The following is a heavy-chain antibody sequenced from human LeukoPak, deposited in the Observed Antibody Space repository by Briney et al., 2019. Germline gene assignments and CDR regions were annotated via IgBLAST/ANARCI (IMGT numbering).Heavy chain of an antibody. CDR1: GFTFSSYA. J-gene: IGHJ4*02. CDR3: AKMKYGLGNDC. D-gene: IGHD3-10*01. V-gene: IGHV3-30-3*02. CDR2: ISYDGSNK. Sequence: GSLRLSCAASGFTFSSYAMHWVRQAPGKGLEWVAVISYDGSNKYYADSVKGRFTISRDNSKNTLYLQMNSLRAEDTAVYYCAKMKYGLGNDCWGQGTLVTVSS.